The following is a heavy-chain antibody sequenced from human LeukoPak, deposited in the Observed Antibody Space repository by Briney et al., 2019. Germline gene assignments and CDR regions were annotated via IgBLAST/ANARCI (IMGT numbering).Heavy chain of an antibody. CDR2: IYYSGST. V-gene: IGHV4-39*01. Sequence: SETLSLTCTVSGGSISSSSYYWGWIRQPPGKGLEWIGSIYYSGSTYYNPSLKSRVTISVDTSKNQFSLKLSSVTAADTAVYYCARAGYSYGSIVFDYWGQGTLVTVSS. D-gene: IGHD5-18*01. CDR3: ARAGYSYGSIVFDY. CDR1: GGSISSSSYY. J-gene: IGHJ4*02.